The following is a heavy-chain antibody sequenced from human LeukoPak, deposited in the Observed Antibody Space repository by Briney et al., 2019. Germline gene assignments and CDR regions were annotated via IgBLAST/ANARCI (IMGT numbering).Heavy chain of an antibody. J-gene: IGHJ3*02. CDR1: GGSISSSSYY. D-gene: IGHD6-19*01. Sequence: SETLSLTCTVSGGSISSSSYYWGWIRQPPGKGLEWIGNIYYSGSTYYNPSLKSRVTISVDTSKNQFSLNLRSVTAADTAVFYCARRNKAVPGDAFDMWGQGTMVTVSS. V-gene: IGHV4-39*01. CDR2: IYYSGST. CDR3: ARRNKAVPGDAFDM.